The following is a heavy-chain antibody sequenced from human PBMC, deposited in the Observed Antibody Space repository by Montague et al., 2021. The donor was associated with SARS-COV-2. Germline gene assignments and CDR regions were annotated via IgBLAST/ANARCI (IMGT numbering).Heavy chain of an antibody. Sequence: SETLSLTCAVYGGSFSDYYWSWIRQPPGKVLEWNEEINHRGTSNYNPSLKSRVSISVDTSKNQFSLYLSSVTAADTAVYYCARGRQHFNMIVVVMTGGEYYFDYWGQGTLVTVSS. CDR2: INHRGTS. V-gene: IGHV4-34*01. CDR1: GGSFSDYY. J-gene: IGHJ4*02. CDR3: ARGRQHFNMIVVVMTGGEYYFDY. D-gene: IGHD3-22*01.